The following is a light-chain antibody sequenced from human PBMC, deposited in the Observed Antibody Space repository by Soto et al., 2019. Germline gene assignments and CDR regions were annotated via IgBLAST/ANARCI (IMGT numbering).Light chain of an antibody. CDR1: SGHSTYA. J-gene: IGLJ3*02. CDR3: QTWGTGIWV. CDR2: LNSDGSH. V-gene: IGLV4-69*01. Sequence: QGVVTQSPSASASLGASVKLTCTLSSGHSTYAIAWHQQQPEKGPRYLMNLNSDGSHSKGDGIPDRFSGSSSGTERYLTISSLQSEDEADYYCQTWGTGIWVFGGGTKLTVL.